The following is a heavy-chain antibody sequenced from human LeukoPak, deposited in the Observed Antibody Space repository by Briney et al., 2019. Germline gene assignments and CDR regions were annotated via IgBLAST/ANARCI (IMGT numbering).Heavy chain of an antibody. J-gene: IGHJ4*02. V-gene: IGHV1-2*02. D-gene: IGHD3-9*01. CDR1: GYTFTGYY. CDR3: ARVQYYNILTGSFQY. Sequence: ASVKVSCKASGYTFTGYYMHWVRQAPGQGLEWMGWINPTSGGTKYAQKFQGRVTMTRDTSISTAYMELSGLRSDDTAYYFCARVQYYNILTGSFQYWGQGTLVTVSS. CDR2: INPTSGGT.